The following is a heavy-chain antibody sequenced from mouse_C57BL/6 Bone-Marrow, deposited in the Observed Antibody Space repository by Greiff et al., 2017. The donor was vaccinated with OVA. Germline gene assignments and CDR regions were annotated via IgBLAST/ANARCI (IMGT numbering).Heavy chain of an antibody. Sequence: EVKLMESGGDLVKPGGSLKLSCAASGFTFSSYGMSWVRQTPDKRLEWVATISSGGSYTYYPDSVKGRFTISRDNAKNTLYLQMSSLKSEDTAMYYCARELDYDYDKDDWGQGTTLTVSS. J-gene: IGHJ2*01. CDR1: GFTFSSYG. V-gene: IGHV5-6*01. CDR3: ARELDYDYDKDD. CDR2: ISSGGSYT. D-gene: IGHD2-4*01.